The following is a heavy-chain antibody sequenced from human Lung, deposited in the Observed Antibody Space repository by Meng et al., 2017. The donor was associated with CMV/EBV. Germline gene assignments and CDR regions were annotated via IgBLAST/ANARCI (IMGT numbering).Heavy chain of an antibody. CDR1: GCAIRSRSTD. CDR3: ARVWANGEGWFDQ. Sequence: HMRGSVQGPGEPAKHLSLTCTFSGCAIRSRSTDRARVRQPTGKGLECIGHNYSSGLNSYHPSLKSRITISVDTSKNQFSRTLTSVTAEDTAVFDCARVWANGEGWFDQWGQGTLVTVSS. CDR2: NYSSGLN. J-gene: IGHJ5*02. V-gene: IGHV4-39*07. D-gene: IGHD2-8*01.